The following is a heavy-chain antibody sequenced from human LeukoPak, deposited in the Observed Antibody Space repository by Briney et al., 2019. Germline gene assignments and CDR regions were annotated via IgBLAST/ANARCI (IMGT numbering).Heavy chain of an antibody. CDR2: ISPYNDNT. Sequence: ASVKVSCKASGYTFTSYGISWGRQGPGQGLEWMGGISPYNDNTNYAQMLHARFTMTTETSTTTASMELTTLRPDDTAVYYCARDPDMKSSGYYSDYWGQGTLVTVSS. CDR1: GYTFTSYG. J-gene: IGHJ4*02. V-gene: IGHV1-18*01. D-gene: IGHD6-19*01. CDR3: ARDPDMKSSGYYSDY.